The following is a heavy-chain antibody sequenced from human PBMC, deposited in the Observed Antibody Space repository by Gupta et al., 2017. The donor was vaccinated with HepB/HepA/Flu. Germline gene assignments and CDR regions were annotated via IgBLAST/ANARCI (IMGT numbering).Heavy chain of an antibody. V-gene: IGHV3-43*02. CDR2: ISGDGTST. J-gene: IGHJ4*02. CDR1: GFTFAEFA. Sequence: DVQLLESGGGVLQPGGSRRLSCVASGFTFAEFALHWVRQRPGKGLEWVSVISGDGTSTYFADSVKGRFTISRDNTENSLFLQMNSLTIEDTAFYYCVRGRYSYDVSGTFDFWGQGTLLTVSS. D-gene: IGHD3-22*01. CDR3: VRGRYSYDVSGTFDF.